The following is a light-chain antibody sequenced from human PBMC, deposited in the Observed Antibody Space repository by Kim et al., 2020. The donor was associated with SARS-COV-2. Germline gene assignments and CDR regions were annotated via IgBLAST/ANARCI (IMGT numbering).Light chain of an antibody. CDR3: QSADGSGTYV. J-gene: IGLJ1*01. V-gene: IGLV3-25*03. CDR1: TLPEKQ. CDR2: KDN. Sequence: SYELTQPPSRSVSPGQTARITCSGDTLPEKQTYWYQQKSGQAPLLVIYKDNERPSGIPGRFSGSSSGTTVTLTISGVQAEDDADYYCQSADGSGTYVFGT.